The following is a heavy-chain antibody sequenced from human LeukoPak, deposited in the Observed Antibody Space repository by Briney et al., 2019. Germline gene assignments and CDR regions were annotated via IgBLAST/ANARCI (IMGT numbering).Heavy chain of an antibody. CDR3: ATARYSSSWDAFDI. Sequence: PGGSLRLSCAASGFTFSSYEMNWVRQAPGKGLEWVSGINWNGGSTGYADSVKGRFTISRDNAKNSLYLQMNSLRAEDTALYYCATARYSSSWDAFDIWGQGTMVTVSS. CDR2: INWNGGST. V-gene: IGHV3-20*04. J-gene: IGHJ3*02. CDR1: GFTFSSYE. D-gene: IGHD6-13*01.